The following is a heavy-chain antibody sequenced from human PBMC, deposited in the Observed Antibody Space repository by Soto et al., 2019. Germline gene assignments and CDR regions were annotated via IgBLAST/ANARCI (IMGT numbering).Heavy chain of an antibody. CDR3: ARRGDYGGKGWFDP. J-gene: IGHJ5*02. CDR1: GGSISSGYYY. V-gene: IGHV4-30-4*01. D-gene: IGHD4-17*01. CDR2: IYYSGST. Sequence: SETLSLTCTVCGGSISSGYYYWSWIRQPPGKGPEWIGYIYYSGSTYYNPSLNSRVTISVDTSKNQFSLKLSSVTAAETAVYYCARRGDYGGKGWFDPSGQLTLIALCS.